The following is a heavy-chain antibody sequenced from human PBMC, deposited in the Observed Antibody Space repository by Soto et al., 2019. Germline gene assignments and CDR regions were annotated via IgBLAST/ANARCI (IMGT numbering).Heavy chain of an antibody. CDR1: GGTFSSYT. V-gene: IGHV1-69*08. J-gene: IGHJ5*02. CDR3: ARDCSSTSCYAYP. D-gene: IGHD2-2*01. Sequence: QVQLVQSGAEVKKPGSSVKVSCKASGGTFSSYTISWVRQAPGQGLESMGRIIPILGIANYAQKFQGRVTITADKSTSTAYMELSSLRSEDTAVYYCARDCSSTSCYAYPWGQGTLVTVSS. CDR2: IIPILGIA.